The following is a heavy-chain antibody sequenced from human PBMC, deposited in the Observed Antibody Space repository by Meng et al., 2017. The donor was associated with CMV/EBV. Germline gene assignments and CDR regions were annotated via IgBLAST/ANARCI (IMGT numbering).Heavy chain of an antibody. CDR2: ISGSGGST. J-gene: IGHJ4*02. CDR1: GFTFSSYA. CDR3: AKIPGVVDTDY. Sequence: GESLKISCAASGFTFSSYAMSWVRQAPGKGLEWVSAISGSGGSTYYADSVKGRFTISRDNSKNTLYLQMNSLRAEDTAVYYCAKIPGVVDTDYWGQGTLVTVSS. V-gene: IGHV3-23*01. D-gene: IGHD3-3*01.